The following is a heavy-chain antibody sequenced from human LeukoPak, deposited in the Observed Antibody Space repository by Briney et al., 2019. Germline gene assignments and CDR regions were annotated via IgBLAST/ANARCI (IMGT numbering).Heavy chain of an antibody. Sequence: PGGSLRLSCAASGFTFDDYAMHWVRQAPGKGLEWVPLISWDGGSTYYADSVKGRFTISRDNSKNSLYLQMNSLRAEDTALYYCAKDITPSYSSGPFDYWGQGTLVTVSS. CDR2: ISWDGGST. CDR3: AKDITPSYSSGPFDY. J-gene: IGHJ4*02. D-gene: IGHD6-19*01. CDR1: GFTFDDYA. V-gene: IGHV3-43D*04.